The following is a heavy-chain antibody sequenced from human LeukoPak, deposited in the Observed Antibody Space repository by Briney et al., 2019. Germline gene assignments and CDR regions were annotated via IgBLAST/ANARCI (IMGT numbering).Heavy chain of an antibody. CDR1: GFSISSGYY. D-gene: IGHD3-10*01. Sequence: PSETLSLTCGVSGFSISSGYYWGWIRQPPGKGLEWIGSIYHSGNTFYNPSHKSRVTISVDTSKNQFSLKLKFVTAADTAMYYCARDLWFGESRGGYWGQGTLVTVSS. CDR3: ARDLWFGESRGGY. CDR2: IYHSGNT. V-gene: IGHV4-38-2*02. J-gene: IGHJ4*02.